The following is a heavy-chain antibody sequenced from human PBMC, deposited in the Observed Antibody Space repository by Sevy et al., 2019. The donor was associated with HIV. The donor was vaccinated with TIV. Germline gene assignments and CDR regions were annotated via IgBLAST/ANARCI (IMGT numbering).Heavy chain of an antibody. J-gene: IGHJ3*02. D-gene: IGHD4-17*01. CDR3: AKAGSTDDAFDI. Sequence: GGSLRLSCAASGFTFSNYGMHWVRQAPGKGLEWVAVISYDGSNKDCADSVKGRFTISRDNSKNTLYLQMNSLRPEDTTVYYCAKAGSTDDAFDIWGQGTMVTVSS. CDR1: GFTFSNYG. CDR2: ISYDGSNK. V-gene: IGHV3-30*18.